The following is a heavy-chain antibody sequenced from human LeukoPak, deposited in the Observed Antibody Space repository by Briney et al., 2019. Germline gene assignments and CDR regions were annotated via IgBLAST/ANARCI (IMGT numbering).Heavy chain of an antibody. V-gene: IGHV1-18*04. J-gene: IGHJ5*02. Sequence: GASVKVSCKASGYTFTSYGISWVRQAPGQGLEWMGWISAYNGNTNYAQKLQGRVTMTTDTSTSTAYMELRSLRSDDTAVYYCARYGRVAGTDPPNWFDPWGQGTLVTVSS. D-gene: IGHD6-13*01. CDR3: ARYGRVAGTDPPNWFDP. CDR2: ISAYNGNT. CDR1: GYTFTSYG.